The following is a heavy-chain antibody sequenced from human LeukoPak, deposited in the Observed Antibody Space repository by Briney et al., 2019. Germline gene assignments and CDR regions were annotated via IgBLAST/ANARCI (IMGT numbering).Heavy chain of an antibody. D-gene: IGHD3-9*01. CDR3: AKEWYYDILTGYYQVDY. V-gene: IGHV3-23*01. J-gene: IGHJ4*02. CDR2: ISGSGGST. Sequence: HSGGSLRLSCAASGFTFSSYAMSWVRQAPGKGLEWVSAISGSGGSTYYADSVKGRFTISRDNSKNTLYLQMNSLRAEDTAVYYCAKEWYYDILTGYYQVDYWGQGTLVTVSS. CDR1: GFTFSSYA.